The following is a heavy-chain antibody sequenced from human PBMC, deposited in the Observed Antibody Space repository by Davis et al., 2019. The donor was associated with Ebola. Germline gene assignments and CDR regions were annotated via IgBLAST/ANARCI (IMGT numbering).Heavy chain of an antibody. CDR1: GYTFTSYY. CDR2: INPSGGST. J-gene: IGHJ6*02. CDR3: ARALWLSYPMDV. D-gene: IGHD3-3*01. V-gene: IGHV1-46*01. Sequence: AASVKVSCKASGYTFTSYYMHWVRQAPGQGLEWMGIINPSGGSTSYAQKFQGRVTITADKSTSTAYMELRSLRSDDTAVYYCARALWLSYPMDVWGQGTTVTVSS.